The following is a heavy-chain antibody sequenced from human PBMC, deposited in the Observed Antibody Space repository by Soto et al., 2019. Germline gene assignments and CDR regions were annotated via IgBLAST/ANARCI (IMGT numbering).Heavy chain of an antibody. D-gene: IGHD1-20*01. Sequence: GASVKVSCKASGYTFTDYYINWVRQAPGQRLEWMGWINPDSGTTNSAQKFQGWVTMTRDTSTSTAYMELSSLRSEDTAVYYCARDKITGSLDYWGQGTLVTVSS. CDR2: INPDSGTT. CDR1: GYTFTDYY. V-gene: IGHV1-2*04. J-gene: IGHJ4*02. CDR3: ARDKITGSLDY.